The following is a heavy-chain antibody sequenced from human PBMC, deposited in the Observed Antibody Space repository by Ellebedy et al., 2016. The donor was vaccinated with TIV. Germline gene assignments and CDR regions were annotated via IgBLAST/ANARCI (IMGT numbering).Heavy chain of an antibody. D-gene: IGHD3-22*01. CDR3: AKGRGGGSDSSAPRYYFDY. Sequence: GESLKISCAASGFTFSSDAMSWVRQAPGKGLEWVSTISNTGSRTYYADSVEGRFIISRDNSKKTLYLQMNSLRAEDTAVYYCAKGRGGGSDSSAPRYYFDYWGLGTLVTVSS. CDR1: GFTFSSDA. J-gene: IGHJ4*02. CDR2: ISNTGSRT. V-gene: IGHV3-23*01.